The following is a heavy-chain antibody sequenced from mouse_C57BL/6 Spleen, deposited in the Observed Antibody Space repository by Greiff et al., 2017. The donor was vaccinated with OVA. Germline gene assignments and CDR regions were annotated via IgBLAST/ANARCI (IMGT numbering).Heavy chain of an antibody. V-gene: IGHV1-42*01. J-gene: IGHJ2*01. Sequence: EVQLQQSGPELVKPGASVKISCKASGYSFTGYYMNWVKQSPEKSLEWIGEINPSTGGTTYNQKFKAKATLTVDKSSSTAYMQLKSLTSEDSAVYYCARGGDYYANLDYWGQGTTLTVSS. D-gene: IGHD1-1*01. CDR2: INPSTGGT. CDR3: ARGGDYYANLDY. CDR1: GYSFTGYY.